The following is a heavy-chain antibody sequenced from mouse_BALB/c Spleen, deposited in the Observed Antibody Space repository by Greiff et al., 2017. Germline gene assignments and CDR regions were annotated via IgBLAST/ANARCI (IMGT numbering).Heavy chain of an antibody. CDR3: ARRDYGSSYDYAMDD. D-gene: IGHD1-1*01. J-gene: IGHJ4*01. CDR2: IYPGDGDT. Sequence: QVQLKQSGAELVRPGSSVKISCKASGYAFSSYWMNWVKQRPGQGLEWIGQIYPGDGDTNYNGKFKGKATLTADKSSSTAYMQLSSLTSEDSAVYFCARRDYGSSYDYAMDDWGQGTSVTVSS. V-gene: IGHV1-80*01. CDR1: GYAFSSYW.